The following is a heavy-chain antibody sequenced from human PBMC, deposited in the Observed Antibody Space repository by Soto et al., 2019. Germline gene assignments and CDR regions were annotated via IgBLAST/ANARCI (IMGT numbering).Heavy chain of an antibody. D-gene: IGHD6-13*01. V-gene: IGHV3-30*03. CDR2: VANDGSNQ. J-gene: IGHJ4*02. CDR3: ARSSGGSSWYPPDY. Sequence: QVQLVESGGGVVQPGRSLRLSCAASGFTFSSYGMQWVRQSPGEGPEWVAIVANDGSNQYYAESVKGRFTISRDNSKTTVFLEMDSLRPEDTAVYYCARSSGGSSWYPPDYWGQGTLVPVSS. CDR1: GFTFSSYG.